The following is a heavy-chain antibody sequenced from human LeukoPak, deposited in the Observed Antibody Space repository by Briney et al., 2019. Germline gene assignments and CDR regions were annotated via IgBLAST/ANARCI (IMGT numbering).Heavy chain of an antibody. CDR2: ISSSGSTI. J-gene: IGHJ4*02. CDR1: GFTFSSYE. V-gene: IGHV3-48*03. D-gene: IGHD7-27*01. CDR3: ARDEWGSAFDY. Sequence: GGSLRLSCAASGFTFSSYEMNWVRQAPGKGLEWVSYISSSGSTIYYADSVKGRFTISRDNAKNSLYLQMNSLRAEDTAVYYCARDEWGSAFDYWGQGTLVTVSS.